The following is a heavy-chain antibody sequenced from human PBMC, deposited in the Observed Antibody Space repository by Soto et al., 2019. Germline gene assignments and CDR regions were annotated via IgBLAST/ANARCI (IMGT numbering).Heavy chain of an antibody. V-gene: IGHV3-30*18. CDR1: GFNIKSFG. Sequence: QVRLVESGGGVVQPGRSLRLSCAASGFNIKSFGMHWVRQAPGEGLEWIAFISYDGKEKQYADSVKGRFTVSTDNSNTLFLQMDGLRGEDTAVYFCAKDLSYGTDWPYFDRRGQGTLVIVSS. CDR3: AKDLSYGTDWPYFDR. J-gene: IGHJ4*02. CDR2: ISYDGKEK. D-gene: IGHD3-16*01.